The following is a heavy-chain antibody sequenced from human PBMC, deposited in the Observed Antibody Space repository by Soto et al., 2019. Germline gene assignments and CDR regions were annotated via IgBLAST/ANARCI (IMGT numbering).Heavy chain of an antibody. V-gene: IGHV1-69*01. CDR2: IIPIPGTA. J-gene: IGHJ6*02. CDR1: GGTFSSYA. Sequence: QVQLVQSGAEVQKPGSSVKVSCKASGGTFSSYAISWVRQAPGQGLEWMGGIIPIPGTANYAQKFQGRVTITADESTSTAYMELSSQRSEDTAVYYCARSQGSSTSLEIYYYYYYGMDVWGQGTTVTVSS. D-gene: IGHD2-2*01. CDR3: ARSQGSSTSLEIYYYYYYGMDV.